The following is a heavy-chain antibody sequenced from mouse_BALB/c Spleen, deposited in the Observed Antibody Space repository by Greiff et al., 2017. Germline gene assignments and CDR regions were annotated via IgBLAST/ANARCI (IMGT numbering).Heavy chain of an antibody. CDR2: ISDGGSYT. J-gene: IGHJ2*01. Sequence: DVQLVESGGGLVKPGGSLKLSCAASGFTFSDYYMYWVRQTPEKRLEWVATISDGGSYTYYPDSVKGRFTISRDNAKNNLYLQMSSLKSEDTAMYYCARGNDGSSFDYWGQGTTLTVSS. D-gene: IGHD1-1*01. CDR1: GFTFSDYY. CDR3: ARGNDGSSFDY. V-gene: IGHV5-4*02.